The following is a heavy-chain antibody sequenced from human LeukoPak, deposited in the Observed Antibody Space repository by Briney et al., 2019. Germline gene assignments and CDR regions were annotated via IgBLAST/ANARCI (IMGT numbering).Heavy chain of an antibody. J-gene: IGHJ5*02. CDR2: IIPIFGTA. Sequence: SVKVSCRASGGTFSSYAISWVRQAPGQGLEWMGGIIPIFGTANYAQKFQGRVTITTDESTSTAYMELSSLRSEDTAVYYCARSYYYDSSGYSPFDPWGQGTLVTVSS. CDR1: GGTFSSYA. CDR3: ARSYYYDSSGYSPFDP. D-gene: IGHD3-22*01. V-gene: IGHV1-69*05.